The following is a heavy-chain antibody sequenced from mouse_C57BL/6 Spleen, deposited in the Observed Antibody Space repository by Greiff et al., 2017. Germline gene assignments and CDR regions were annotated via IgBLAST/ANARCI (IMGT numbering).Heavy chain of an antibody. CDR2: IYPGSGST. Sequence: QVQLQQPGAELVKPGASVKMSCKASGYTFTSYWITWVKQRPGQGLEWIGDIYPGSGSTNYNEKFKSKATLTVDTSSSTAYMQLSSLTSEDSAVYYCARPTMVTTSPYAMDYWGQGTSVTVSS. V-gene: IGHV1-55*01. D-gene: IGHD2-9*01. CDR3: ARPTMVTTSPYAMDY. J-gene: IGHJ4*01. CDR1: GYTFTSYW.